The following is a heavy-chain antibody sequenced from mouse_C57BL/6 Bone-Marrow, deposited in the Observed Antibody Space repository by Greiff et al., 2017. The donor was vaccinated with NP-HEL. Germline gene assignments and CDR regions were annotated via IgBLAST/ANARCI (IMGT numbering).Heavy chain of an antibody. J-gene: IGHJ3*01. CDR2: INPSTGGT. CDR3: ARGLH. D-gene: IGHD2-10*01. V-gene: IGHV1-42*01. Sequence: DVQLQESGPELVKPGASVKISCKASGYSFTGYYMNWVKQSPEKSLEWIGEINPSTGGTTYNQKFKAKATLTVDKSSSTAYMQLKSLTSEDSAVYYCARGLHWGQGTLVTVSA. CDR1: GYSFTGYY.